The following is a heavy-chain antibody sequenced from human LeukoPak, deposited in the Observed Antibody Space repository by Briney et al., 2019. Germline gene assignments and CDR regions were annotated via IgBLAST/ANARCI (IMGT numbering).Heavy chain of an antibody. Sequence: GGSLRLSCAASGFTFSSYEMNWVRQAPGKGLEWVSYISSSGSTKYYADSVRGRFTISRDNAKNSLYLQMNSLRAEDTAVYYCARASNSSSWYYYYYYMDVWGKGTTVTISS. V-gene: IGHV3-48*03. CDR1: GFTFSSYE. CDR2: ISSSGSTK. J-gene: IGHJ6*03. CDR3: ARASNSSSWYYYYYYMDV. D-gene: IGHD6-13*01.